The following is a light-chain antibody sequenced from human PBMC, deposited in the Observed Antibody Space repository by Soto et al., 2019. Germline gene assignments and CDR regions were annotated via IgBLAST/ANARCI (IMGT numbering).Light chain of an antibody. J-gene: IGKJ5*01. CDR2: WAS. V-gene: IGKV4-1*01. CDR1: QSVLYSSYNKSY. CDR3: QQYYSTLIT. Sequence: DIALTQSPDSLALSLGERATMNCKSSQSVLYSSYNKSYLAWYQVKPGRPPKLLFSWASTRESGVPDRFSGSGSGTDFTLTISSLQAEDVAVYYCQQYYSTLITFGQGTRLEIQ.